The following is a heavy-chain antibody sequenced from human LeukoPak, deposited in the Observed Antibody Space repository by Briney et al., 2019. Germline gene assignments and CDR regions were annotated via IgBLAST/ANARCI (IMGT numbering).Heavy chain of an antibody. D-gene: IGHD4-17*01. J-gene: IGHJ6*02. Sequence: GASVKVSCKASGYTFTSYGISWVRQAPGQGLEWMGWISAYNGNTNYAQKLQGRVTMTTDTSTSTAYMELSRLRSDDTAVYYCARAEVTNYYYYYGMDVWGQGTTVTVSS. CDR3: ARAEVTNYYYYYGMDV. CDR2: ISAYNGNT. CDR1: GYTFTSYG. V-gene: IGHV1-18*01.